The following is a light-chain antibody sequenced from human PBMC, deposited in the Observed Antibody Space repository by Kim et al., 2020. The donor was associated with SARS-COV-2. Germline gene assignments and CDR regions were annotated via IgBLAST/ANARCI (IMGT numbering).Light chain of an antibody. CDR3: AAWDDSLNGYWV. J-gene: IGLJ3*02. CDR1: SANIGSNP. Sequence: RGTIACYGRSANIGSNPVNWYQQIPGSAPKLLIYSNVERPSGGPDRFSGSKSGTSASLAISGLQSEDEADYHCAAWDDSLNGYWVFGGGTQLTVL. CDR2: SNV. V-gene: IGLV1-44*01.